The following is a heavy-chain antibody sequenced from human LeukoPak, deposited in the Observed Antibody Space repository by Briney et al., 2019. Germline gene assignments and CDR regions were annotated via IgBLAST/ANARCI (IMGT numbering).Heavy chain of an antibody. Sequence: PGRSLRLSCAASGFTFSSYGMHWVRQAPGKGLEWVAVIWYDGSNKYYADSVKGRFTISRDNSKNTLYLRMNSLRAEDTAVYYCARESSGWSVDYWGQGTLVTVSS. CDR3: ARESSGWSVDY. CDR2: IWYDGSNK. CDR1: GFTFSSYG. V-gene: IGHV3-33*01. J-gene: IGHJ4*02. D-gene: IGHD6-19*01.